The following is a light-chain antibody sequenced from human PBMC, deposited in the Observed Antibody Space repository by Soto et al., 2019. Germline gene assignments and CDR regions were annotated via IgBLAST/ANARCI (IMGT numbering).Light chain of an antibody. Sequence: QSVLTQPASVSGSPGQSITISCTGSRTDVGGYNFVSWYQQHPGKAPKLIIYEVSNRPSGVSTRFSGSKSDNTASLTISGLQAEDEADYYCCSDVSSKTYVFGTGTKLTVL. CDR1: RTDVGGYNF. CDR3: CSDVSSKTYV. V-gene: IGLV2-14*03. J-gene: IGLJ1*01. CDR2: EVS.